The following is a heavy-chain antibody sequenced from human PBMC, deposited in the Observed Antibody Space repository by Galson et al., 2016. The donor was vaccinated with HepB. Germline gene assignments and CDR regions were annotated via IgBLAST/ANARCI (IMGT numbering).Heavy chain of an antibody. CDR3: ARDPADNSYFDHFDY. V-gene: IGHV1-3*01. Sequence: NVDNGYTEYSERFQGRVTITADTSASTAYMDLSSLTSEDTAVYYCARDPADNSYFDHFDYWGQGTLVTVSS. J-gene: IGHJ4*02. CDR2: NVDNGYT. D-gene: IGHD2/OR15-2a*01.